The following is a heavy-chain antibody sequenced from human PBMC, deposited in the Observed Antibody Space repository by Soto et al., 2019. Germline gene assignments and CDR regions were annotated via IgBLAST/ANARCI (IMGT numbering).Heavy chain of an antibody. CDR1: GASITGTSY. V-gene: IGHV4-4*07. Sequence: PSETLSLTCTVSGASITGTSYWSWLRQPAGKGLEWIGRFALSGTTNYNPSLRSRVTMSADVSKNQFSLRLTSVTAADTALYYCARGMTPPGAPAWYYFDSWGQGTLVTVSS. D-gene: IGHD2-8*02. CDR3: ARGMTPPGAPAWYYFDS. CDR2: FALSGTT. J-gene: IGHJ4*02.